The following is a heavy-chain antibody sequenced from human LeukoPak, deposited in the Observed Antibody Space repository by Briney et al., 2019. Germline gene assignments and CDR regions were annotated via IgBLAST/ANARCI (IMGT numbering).Heavy chain of an antibody. V-gene: IGHV3-48*01. CDR3: ARDPHSLDY. Sequence: GGSLRLSCAASGFTFSSYSMNWVRRAPGKGLEWVAYIAYTGTIHYADSVRGRFAISRDNADNSLYLQMNSLRVEDTAVYYWARDPHSLDYWGQGTLVTVSS. J-gene: IGHJ4*02. CDR2: IAYTGTI. CDR1: GFTFSSYS.